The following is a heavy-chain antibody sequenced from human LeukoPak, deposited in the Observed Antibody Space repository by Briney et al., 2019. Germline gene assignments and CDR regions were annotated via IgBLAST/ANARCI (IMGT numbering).Heavy chain of an antibody. Sequence: PGGSLRLSCAASGFTVSSNYMSWVRQAPGKGLEWVSVIYSGGSTYYADSVKARFTISRDVSKNTLYLQMNSLRAEDTAVYYCARVVFGDQGVDYYYMDVWGKGTTVTVSS. J-gene: IGHJ6*03. V-gene: IGHV3-66*01. CDR1: GFTVSSNY. CDR2: IYSGGST. D-gene: IGHD3-3*01. CDR3: ARVVFGDQGVDYYYMDV.